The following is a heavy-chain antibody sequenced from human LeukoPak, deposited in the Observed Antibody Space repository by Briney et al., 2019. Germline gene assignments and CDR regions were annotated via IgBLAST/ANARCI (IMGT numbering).Heavy chain of an antibody. D-gene: IGHD3-22*01. CDR1: GYTFTGYY. J-gene: IGHJ4*02. V-gene: IGHV1-2*02. Sequence: ASVKVSCTASGYTFTGYYMHWVRQAPGQGLEWMGWINPNSGGTSYAQKFQGRVTMTRDTSISTAYMELSRLRSDDTVVYYCARDYYDSSGYYSAGYWGQGTLVTVSS. CDR3: ARDYYDSSGYYSAGY. CDR2: INPNSGGT.